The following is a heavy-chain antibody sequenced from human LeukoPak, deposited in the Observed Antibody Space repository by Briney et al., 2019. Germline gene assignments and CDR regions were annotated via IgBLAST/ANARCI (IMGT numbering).Heavy chain of an antibody. J-gene: IGHJ6*03. D-gene: IGHD2-15*01. CDR1: GGSISSSSYY. V-gene: IGHV4-39*07. CDR3: ARGPGLAYFYYYYMDV. CDR2: IYYSGST. Sequence: SETLSLTCTVSGGSISSSSYYWGWIRQPPGKGLEWIGSIYYSGSTYYNPSLKSRVTISVDTSKNQFSLKLSSVTAADTAVYYCARGPGLAYFYYYYMDVWGKGTTVTVSS.